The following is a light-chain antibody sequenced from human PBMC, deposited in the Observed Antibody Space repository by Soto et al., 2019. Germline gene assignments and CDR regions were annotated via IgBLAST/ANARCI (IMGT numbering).Light chain of an antibody. J-gene: IGKJ1*01. CDR3: QHCDTYWP. CDR2: DAS. V-gene: IGKV1-5*01. Sequence: DIQMTQSPSTLSASVGGRVTITCRASHSISGWLAWYQQKPGKAPTLLIYDASSLESGVPSRFSGSGSGTEFTLTITGLQPDDFATYHCQHCDTYWPFGQGTKVDIK. CDR1: HSISGW.